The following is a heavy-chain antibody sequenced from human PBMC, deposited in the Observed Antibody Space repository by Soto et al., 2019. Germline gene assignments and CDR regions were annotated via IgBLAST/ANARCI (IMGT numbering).Heavy chain of an antibody. CDR2: ISYDGNNE. V-gene: IGHV3-30*18. CDR3: AKDLFAMNGFDM. J-gene: IGHJ3*02. Sequence: QVQLVESGGGVVQPGRSPRLSCAASGFTFRSYAMHWVRQAPGKGLEWVAVISYDGNNEYYADSVRGRFTISRDNSKNTLYLQINSVRVDDTAVYYCAKDLFAMNGFDMWGQGTMVTVSS. D-gene: IGHD3-3*01. CDR1: GFTFRSYA.